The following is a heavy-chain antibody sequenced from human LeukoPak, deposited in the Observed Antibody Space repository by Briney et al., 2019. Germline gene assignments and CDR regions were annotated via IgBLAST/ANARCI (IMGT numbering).Heavy chain of an antibody. J-gene: IGHJ4*02. CDR2: IDKSGGTT. CDR3: GRGHWGLDY. Sequence: GGSLRLSCAASGFTFSDSYMTWSRQGPGEGLEWVAFIDKSGGTTYYADSVKGRFTISRDNAKSSPYLEMNSLRAEDTAVYYCGRGHWGLDYWGQGTLVTVSS. D-gene: IGHD7-27*01. CDR1: GFTFSDSY. V-gene: IGHV3-11*04.